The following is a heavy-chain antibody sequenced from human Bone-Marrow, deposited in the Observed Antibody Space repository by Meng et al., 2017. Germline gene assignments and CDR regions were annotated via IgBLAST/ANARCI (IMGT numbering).Heavy chain of an antibody. CDR2: INHSGST. Sequence: QVRLQQWVARLLKPAGTLSLTCAVYGGSFSGYYWSWIRQPPGKGLEWIGEINHSGSTNYNPSLKSRVTISVDTSKNQFSLKLSSVTAADTAVYYCARAPTSGQWLARKFDYWGQGTLVTVSS. V-gene: IGHV4-34*01. CDR3: ARAPTSGQWLARKFDY. J-gene: IGHJ4*02. D-gene: IGHD6-19*01. CDR1: GGSFSGYY.